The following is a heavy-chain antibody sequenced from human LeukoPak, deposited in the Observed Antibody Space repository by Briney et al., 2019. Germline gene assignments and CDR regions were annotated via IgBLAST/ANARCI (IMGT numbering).Heavy chain of an antibody. D-gene: IGHD1/OR15-1a*01. CDR1: GGSFSHYY. CDR3: ARTYFFDY. V-gene: IGHV4-59*06. Sequence: PSETLSLTCTVYGGSFSHYYWSWIRQHPGKGLEWIGYIYYSGSTYYTPSLKSRVTISVDTSKNQFSLKLSSVTAADTAVYYCARTYFFDYWGQGTLVTVSS. J-gene: IGHJ4*02. CDR2: IYYSGST.